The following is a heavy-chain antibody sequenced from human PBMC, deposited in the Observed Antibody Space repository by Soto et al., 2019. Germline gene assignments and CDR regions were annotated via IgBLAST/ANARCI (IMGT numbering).Heavy chain of an antibody. CDR1: GFTFSSYS. CDR2: ISSSSSYI. J-gene: IGHJ4*02. D-gene: IGHD6-19*01. CDR3: ARYSSGWYGVYYFDY. V-gene: IGHV3-21*01. Sequence: EVQLVESGGGLVKPGGSLRLSCAASGFTFSSYSMNWVRQAPGKGLEWVSSISSSSSYIYYADSVKGRFTISRDNAKNSPYLQMNSLRAEDTAVYYCARYSSGWYGVYYFDYWGQGTLVTVSS.